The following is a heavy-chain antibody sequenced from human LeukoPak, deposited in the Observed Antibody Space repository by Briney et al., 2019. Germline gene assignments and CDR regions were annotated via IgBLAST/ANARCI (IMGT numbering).Heavy chain of an antibody. CDR2: INSDVTLT. V-gene: IGHV3-74*01. CDR1: EFGFSSYW. J-gene: IGHJ4*02. Sequence: PGGSLRLSCAASEFGFSSYWMHWVRQAPGKGLVWVSRINSDVTLTTYADSVKGRFTISRDNAKNTLYLQMNSLRAEDTAVYYCVRGGKTSNYFDYWGQGNLVTVSS. CDR3: VRGGKTSNYFDY.